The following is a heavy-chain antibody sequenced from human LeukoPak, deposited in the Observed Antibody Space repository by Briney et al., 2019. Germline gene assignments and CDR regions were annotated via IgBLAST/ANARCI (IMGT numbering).Heavy chain of an antibody. Sequence: GGSLRLSCAASGFTFSSYAMSWVRQAQGKGLEWVSAISGSGGSTYYAASVKGRFTISRDNSKNTLYLQMNSLRAEDTAVYYCAKAYCSSTSCYADYWGQGTLVTVSS. V-gene: IGHV3-23*01. CDR2: ISGSGGST. CDR1: GFTFSSYA. D-gene: IGHD2-2*01. J-gene: IGHJ4*02. CDR3: AKAYCSSTSCYADY.